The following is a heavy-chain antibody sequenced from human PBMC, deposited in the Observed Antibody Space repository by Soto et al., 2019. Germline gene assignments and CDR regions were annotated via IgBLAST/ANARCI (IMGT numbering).Heavy chain of an antibody. Sequence: HVQLVQSGDEVMKPGASVKVSCKASGYIFSSFGISWVRQVPGQGLEWMGWINTYNGDTNYAQKFQGRVTMTTDISTSTAYMELRSLISDDTAVYYCARGYCSFASCPSDFWGQGTLVTVSS. D-gene: IGHD2-2*01. CDR1: GYIFSSFG. V-gene: IGHV1-18*01. J-gene: IGHJ4*02. CDR2: INTYNGDT. CDR3: ARGYCSFASCPSDF.